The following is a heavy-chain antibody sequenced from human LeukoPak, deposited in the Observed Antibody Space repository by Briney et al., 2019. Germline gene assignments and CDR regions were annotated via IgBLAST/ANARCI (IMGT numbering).Heavy chain of an antibody. CDR1: GFTFSDYY. CDR2: ISSSGRTI. CDR3: AKGVVVAATLPNY. D-gene: IGHD2-15*01. J-gene: IGHJ4*02. Sequence: WGSLRLSCAASGFTFSDYYMNWIRQAPGKGLEWVSYISSSGRTIYYADSVKGRFTISRDNAKNSLYLQMNSLRAEDTAVYYCAKGVVVAATLPNYWGQGTLVTVSS. V-gene: IGHV3-11*04.